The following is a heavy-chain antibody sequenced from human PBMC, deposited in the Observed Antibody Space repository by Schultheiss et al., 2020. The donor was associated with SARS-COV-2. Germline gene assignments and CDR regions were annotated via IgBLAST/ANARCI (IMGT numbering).Heavy chain of an antibody. CDR2: IYHSGST. CDR1: GYSISSGYY. CDR3: AREGLGGGHDY. Sequence: SETLSLTCAVSGYSISSGYYWGWIRQPPGKGLEWIGSIYHSGSTYYNPSLKSRVTISVDTSKNQFSLKLSSVTAADTAVYYCAREGLGGGHDYWGQGTLVTVSS. V-gene: IGHV4-38-2*02. J-gene: IGHJ4*02. D-gene: IGHD3-22*01.